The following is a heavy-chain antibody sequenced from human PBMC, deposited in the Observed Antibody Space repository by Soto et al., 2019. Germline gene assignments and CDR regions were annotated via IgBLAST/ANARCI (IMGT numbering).Heavy chain of an antibody. CDR1: GGTFSSYA. CDR2: IIPIFGTA. CDR3: ADAPEYSSRWYWFDP. Sequence: QVQLVQSGAEVKKPGSSVKVSCTASGGTFSSYAISWVRQAPGQGLEWMGGIIPIFGTANYAQKFQGRVTITADESTSTGYMELSSLRPEDTAVYYCADAPEYSSRWYWFDPWGQGALVTVSS. J-gene: IGHJ5*02. D-gene: IGHD6-13*01. V-gene: IGHV1-69*01.